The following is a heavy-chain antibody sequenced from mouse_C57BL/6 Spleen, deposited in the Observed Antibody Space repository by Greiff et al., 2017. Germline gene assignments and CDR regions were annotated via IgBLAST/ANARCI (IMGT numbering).Heavy chain of an antibody. Sequence: VQLKESGPELVKPGASVKIPCKASGYTFTDYNMDWVKQSHGKSLEWIGDINPNNGGTIYNQKFKGKATLTVDKSSSTAYMERRSLTSEDTAVYYCARLYDYDERAWFAYWGQGTLVTVSA. V-gene: IGHV1-18*01. CDR2: INPNNGGT. J-gene: IGHJ3*01. D-gene: IGHD2-4*01. CDR1: GYTFTDYN. CDR3: ARLYDYDERAWFAY.